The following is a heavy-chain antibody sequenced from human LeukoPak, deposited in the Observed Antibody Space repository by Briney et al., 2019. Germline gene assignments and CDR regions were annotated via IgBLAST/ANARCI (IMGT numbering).Heavy chain of an antibody. V-gene: IGHV1-2*02. CDR1: GYNFPGYD. CDR2: ITPKNGDT. CDR3: ARGIPSFSLFGMVIY. Sequence: GASVKVSCKASGYNFPGYDIHWVRQAPGQGFEWRGWITPKNGDTNSAQTFQGRVTMTRDTSVSTAFVGLSTLMSDDAVVYYCARGIPSFSLFGMVIYWGQGTLLTVSS. D-gene: IGHD3-3*01. J-gene: IGHJ4*02.